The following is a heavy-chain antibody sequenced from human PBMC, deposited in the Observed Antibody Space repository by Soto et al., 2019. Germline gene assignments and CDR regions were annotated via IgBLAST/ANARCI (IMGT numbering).Heavy chain of an antibody. Sequence: QVQLQESGPGLVKPSETLSLTCTVSGGSISSYYWSWIRQPPGKGLEWIGYIYYSGSTNYNPSLKSRVTISLDTSKNQFPLKLSSVTAADTAVYYCAREGTGYSSDWYGGGYYFEYWGQGTLVTVSS. J-gene: IGHJ4*02. CDR1: GGSISSYY. CDR2: IYYSGST. D-gene: IGHD6-19*01. V-gene: IGHV4-59*01. CDR3: AREGTGYSSDWYGGGYYFEY.